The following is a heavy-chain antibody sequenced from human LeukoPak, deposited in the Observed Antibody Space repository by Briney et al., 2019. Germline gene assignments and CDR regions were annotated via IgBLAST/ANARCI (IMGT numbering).Heavy chain of an antibody. CDR2: IKPDGNEK. J-gene: IGHJ4*02. D-gene: IGHD3/OR15-3a*01. Sequence: QPGGSLRLSCAASGFTFSSYWMSWVRQAPGKGPEWVANIKPDGNEKNYVDSVKGRFTISRDNAKNSLYLRMNSLRADDTAVYYCARDWTNFLEGLNDYWGQGTQVTVSS. CDR3: ARDWTNFLEGLNDY. V-gene: IGHV3-7*01. CDR1: GFTFSSYW.